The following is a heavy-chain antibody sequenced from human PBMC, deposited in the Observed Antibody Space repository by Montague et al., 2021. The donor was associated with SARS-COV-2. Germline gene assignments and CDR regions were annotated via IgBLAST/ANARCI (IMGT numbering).Heavy chain of an antibody. CDR3: AHRRGLPGAPGWFDP. CDR1: GFSFSTSGAG. Sequence: VKPTQTLTLTCTFSGFSFSTSGAGVGWIRQPPGKALEWLALIYWDDDTRYSPSLKSRLTITKDTSKNQVVLTMTNMDPVDTATYYCAHRRGLPGAPGWFDPWGQGTLVTVSS. V-gene: IGHV2-5*02. CDR2: IYWDDDT. D-gene: IGHD2-2*01. J-gene: IGHJ5*02.